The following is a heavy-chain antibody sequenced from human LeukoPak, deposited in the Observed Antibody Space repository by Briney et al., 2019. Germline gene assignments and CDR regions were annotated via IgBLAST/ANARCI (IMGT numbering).Heavy chain of an antibody. Sequence: PGGSLRLSCAASGFTFSSYAMSWVRQAPGKGLEWVSVISNSAGSTFYADSVKGRFTISSDNSKNTLYLQMNSLRAEDTAVYYCAKRASGSGTSLYYFDYWGQGTLVTVSS. J-gene: IGHJ4*02. D-gene: IGHD3-10*01. CDR1: GFTFSSYA. V-gene: IGHV3-23*01. CDR3: AKRASGSGTSLYYFDY. CDR2: ISNSAGST.